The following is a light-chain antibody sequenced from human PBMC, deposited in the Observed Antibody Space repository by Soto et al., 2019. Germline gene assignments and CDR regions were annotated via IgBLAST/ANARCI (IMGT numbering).Light chain of an antibody. J-gene: IGLJ1*01. CDR1: SSDVGGYNY. CDR2: EVN. Sequence: QSVLTQPASVSGSPGQSITISCTGTSSDVGGYNYVSWYQQHPGKAPKLMIYEVNHRPSGDSHRFSGSKSGNTASLTISGLQADDEADYYCSSFTSSSALYVFGTGTKLTVL. CDR3: SSFTSSSALYV. V-gene: IGLV2-14*01.